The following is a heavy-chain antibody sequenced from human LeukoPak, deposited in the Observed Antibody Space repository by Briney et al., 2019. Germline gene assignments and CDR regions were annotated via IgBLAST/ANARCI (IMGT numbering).Heavy chain of an antibody. J-gene: IGHJ4*02. D-gene: IGHD6-19*01. CDR2: IYPGDSDT. CDR3: ARGGRRAVAGTFDY. CDR1: GYSFTTDW. V-gene: IGHV5-51*01. Sequence: GESLKISCKASGYSFTTDWIAWVRQMPGKGLEWMGIIYPGDSDTRYCPSFQGQVTISADNSISTAYLQWSSLKASDTAMYYCARGGRRAVAGTFDYWGQGTLVTVSS.